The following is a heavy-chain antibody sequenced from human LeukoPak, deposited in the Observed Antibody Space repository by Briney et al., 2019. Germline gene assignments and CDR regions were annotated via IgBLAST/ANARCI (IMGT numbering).Heavy chain of an antibody. D-gene: IGHD3-10*01. Sequence: AETLSLTCTVSGGSISSHYWTWIRQRPGKGLEWSGYINYSRRTNYNPSLKSRVSISVDTSKNQFTLKLSSVTAADTAVYYCARGEFYGAGASPYYWGQGTLVTVPS. CDR3: ARGEFYGAGASPYY. CDR1: GGSISSHY. J-gene: IGHJ4*02. CDR2: INYSRRT. V-gene: IGHV4-59*11.